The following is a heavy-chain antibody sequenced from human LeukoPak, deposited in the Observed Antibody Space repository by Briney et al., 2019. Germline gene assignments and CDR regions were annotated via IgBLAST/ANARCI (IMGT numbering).Heavy chain of an antibody. V-gene: IGHV3-53*01. CDR2: IYSGGST. D-gene: IGHD3-22*01. Sequence: PGGSLRLSCAASGFTVSSNYMSWVRQAPGKGLEWVSVIYSGGSTYYADSVKGRFTISRDNSKNTLYLQMNSLRAEDTAVYYCAKVVSYYDSSGYLDYWGQGTLVTVSS. J-gene: IGHJ4*02. CDR1: GFTVSSNY. CDR3: AKVVSYYDSSGYLDY.